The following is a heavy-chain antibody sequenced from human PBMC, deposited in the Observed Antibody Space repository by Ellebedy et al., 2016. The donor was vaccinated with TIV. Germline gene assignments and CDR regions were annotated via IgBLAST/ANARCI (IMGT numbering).Heavy chain of an antibody. CDR2: ISWNCGNI. V-gene: IGHV3-9*01. J-gene: IGHJ5*02. CDR1: GFNVSTNY. CDR3: ARDLRQYSSSWYP. Sequence: GGSLRLSCAVSGFNVSTNYMNWVRQAPGKGLEWVSGISWNCGNIRYADSVKGRFTISRDNAKNSLYLQMNSLTVDDTAFYYCARDLRQYSSSWYPWGQGTLVTVSS. D-gene: IGHD6-13*01.